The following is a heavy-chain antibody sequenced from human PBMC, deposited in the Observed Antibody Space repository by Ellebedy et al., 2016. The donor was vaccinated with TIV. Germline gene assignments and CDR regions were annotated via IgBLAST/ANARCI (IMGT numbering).Heavy chain of an antibody. V-gene: IGHV4-30-2*01. Sequence: SETLSLXXAVSGGSISSGGYSWSWIRQPPGKGLEWIGYIYHSGSTNYNPSLKSRVTISVDTSKNQFSLKLSSVTAADTAVYYCARGLWDYDSSGYYPDVWGQGTTVTVSS. CDR1: GGSISSGGYS. D-gene: IGHD3-22*01. CDR3: ARGLWDYDSSGYYPDV. CDR2: IYHSGST. J-gene: IGHJ6*02.